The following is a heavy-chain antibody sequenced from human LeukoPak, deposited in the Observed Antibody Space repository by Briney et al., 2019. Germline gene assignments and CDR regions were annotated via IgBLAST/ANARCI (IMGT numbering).Heavy chain of an antibody. CDR2: ISSSGSTI. CDR1: GFTFSSYE. D-gene: IGHD1-26*01. J-gene: IGHJ4*02. V-gene: IGHV3-48*03. Sequence: PGGSLRLSCAASGFTFSSYEMNWVRQAPGKGLEWVSYISSSGSTIYYADSVKGRFTISRDNAKNSLYLQMNSLRAEDTALYYCARAIVGATEGLDYWGQGTLVTASS. CDR3: ARAIVGATEGLDY.